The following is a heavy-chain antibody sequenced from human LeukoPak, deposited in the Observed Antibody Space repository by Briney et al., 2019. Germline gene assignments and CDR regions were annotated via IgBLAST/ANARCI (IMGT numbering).Heavy chain of an antibody. V-gene: IGHV4-59*01. Sequence: SETLSLTCTVSGGSINSYYWRWIRQPPGKGLEWIGYFYYSGSTNYNPSLKSRVTISVDTSKNQFSLELSSVTAADTAVYYCARGLKVGNTGYYFDYWGQGALVTVSS. CDR2: FYYSGST. CDR1: GGSINSYY. CDR3: ARGLKVGNTGYYFDY. D-gene: IGHD2/OR15-2a*01. J-gene: IGHJ4*02.